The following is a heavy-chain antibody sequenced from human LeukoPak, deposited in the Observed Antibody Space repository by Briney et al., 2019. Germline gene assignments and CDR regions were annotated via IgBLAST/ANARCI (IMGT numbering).Heavy chain of an antibody. D-gene: IGHD5-12*01. J-gene: IGHJ4*02. CDR2: IIPIFGTA. CDR3: ARALYSGYDCLFDY. Sequence: ASVKVSCKASGGTFSSYATSWVRQAPGQGLEWMGGIIPIFGTANYAQKFQGRVTITADKSTSTAYMELSSLRSEDTAVYYCARALYSGYDCLFDYWGQGTLVTVSS. V-gene: IGHV1-69*06. CDR1: GGTFSSYA.